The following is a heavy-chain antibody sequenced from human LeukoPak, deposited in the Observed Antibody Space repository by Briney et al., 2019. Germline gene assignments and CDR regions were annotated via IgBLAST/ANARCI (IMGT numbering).Heavy chain of an antibody. CDR3: ARHSGSYYDFWSGYYTGGGIDY. V-gene: IGHV4-4*07. D-gene: IGHD3-3*01. CDR2: ISPSGTT. Sequence: SETLSLICSVSGGYTGSHYWSWIRQPAGKGLEWIGRISPSGTTHYNPSLGSRVTMSVDTSKNYFSLKLSSVTAADTAVYYCARHSGSYYDFWSGYYTGGGIDYWGQGTLVTVSS. CDR1: GGYTGSHY. J-gene: IGHJ4*02.